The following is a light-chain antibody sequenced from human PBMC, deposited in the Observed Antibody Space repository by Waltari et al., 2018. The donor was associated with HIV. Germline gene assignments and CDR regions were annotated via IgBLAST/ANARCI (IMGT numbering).Light chain of an antibody. CDR2: RAT. V-gene: IGKV1-5*03. Sequence: DIQMTQSPPTLSASVGDRVTITCRASQSVSRSLAWYQQRPGKAPSLLIYRATTLQSGVPSRFSGSGSGTEFTLTISGLQPDDFATYYCQQYTTFSRTFGQGT. J-gene: IGKJ1*01. CDR3: QQYTTFSRT. CDR1: QSVSRS.